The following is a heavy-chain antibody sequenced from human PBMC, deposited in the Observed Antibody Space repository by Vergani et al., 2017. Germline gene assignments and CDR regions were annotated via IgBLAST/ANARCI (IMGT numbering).Heavy chain of an antibody. CDR2: IYYSRST. J-gene: IGHJ4*02. CDR3: AGGNGDYFDY. V-gene: IGHV4-59*01. D-gene: IGHD1-1*01. CDR1: GGSISSYY. Sequence: QVQLQESGPGLVKPSETLSLTCTVSGGSISSYYWSWIRQPPGKGLEWIGYIYYSRSTNYNPSLKSRVTISVDTSKNQFSLKLSSVTAADTVVYYCAGGNGDYFDYWGQGTLVTVSS.